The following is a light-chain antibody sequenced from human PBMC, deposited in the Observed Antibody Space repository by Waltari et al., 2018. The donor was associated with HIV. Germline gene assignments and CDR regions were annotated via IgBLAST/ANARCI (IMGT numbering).Light chain of an antibody. V-gene: IGKV3-15*01. CDR3: QQYNNWPLT. CDR2: GAS. J-gene: IGKJ4*01. Sequence: EIVMTQSPVTLSVSPGERATLSCRASLNVSSYLAWYQQMPGQAPRLLIYGASTRATAIPARFSGSGSGTEFTLTISSLQSEDFADYYCQQYNNWPLTFGGGTKLEIK. CDR1: LNVSSY.